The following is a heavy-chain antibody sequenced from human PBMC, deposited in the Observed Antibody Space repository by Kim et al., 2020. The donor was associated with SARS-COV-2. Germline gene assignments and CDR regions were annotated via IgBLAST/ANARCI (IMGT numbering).Heavy chain of an antibody. CDR3: ARLHYYGPEEFDS. CDR2: IFYSGGT. V-gene: IGHV4-59*11. D-gene: IGHD3-10*01. J-gene: IGHJ4*02. CDR1: GGSLSGHY. Sequence: SETLSLTCIVSGGSLSGHYWSWIRQPPGKGPEWIGYIFYSGGTRYNPSLAGRLTLSVDTSKNQFSLRLSSVTAADTAAYYCARLHYYGPEEFDSWGQGTL.